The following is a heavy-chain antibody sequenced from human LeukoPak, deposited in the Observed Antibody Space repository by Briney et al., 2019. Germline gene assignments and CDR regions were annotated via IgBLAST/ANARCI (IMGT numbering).Heavy chain of an antibody. CDR2: ISTSSSYT. Sequence: GGSLRLSCSASGFTFSDYYMRWLRQAPGKGLEWVSYISTSSSYTNYADSVKGRFTISRDNAKNSLYLQMNSLRAEDTAVYYCARVYGSGSWNDGFDIWGQGTMVTVSS. D-gene: IGHD3-10*01. CDR1: GFTFSDYY. V-gene: IGHV3-11*05. J-gene: IGHJ3*02. CDR3: ARVYGSGSWNDGFDI.